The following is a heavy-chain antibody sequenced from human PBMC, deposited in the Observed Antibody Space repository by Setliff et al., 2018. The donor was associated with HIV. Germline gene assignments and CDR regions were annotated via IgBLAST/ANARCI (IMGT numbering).Heavy chain of an antibody. D-gene: IGHD2-2*01. CDR1: GYTFTNYN. V-gene: IGHV1-46*01. CDR2: LNPSYGSA. CDR3: ARGGTCNSTPCRIPYYYYYYMDV. Sequence: ASVNVSCKASGYTFTNYNIHWVRQAPGQGLEWMGILNPSYGSASYAQKFQGRVTMTRDTSTSTVYMELYSLRSEDTAVYYCARGGTCNSTPCRIPYYYYYYMDVWGKGTTVTVSS. J-gene: IGHJ6*03.